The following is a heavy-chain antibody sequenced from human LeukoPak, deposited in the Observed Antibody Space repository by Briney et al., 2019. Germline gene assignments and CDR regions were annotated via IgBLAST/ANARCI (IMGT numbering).Heavy chain of an antibody. CDR2: ITPLFGTA. Sequence: SVKVSCKASGGTFSKYTISWVRQRPGQGLEWMGGITPLFGTANYAQKFQGRVTITADESASTAYMELSRLRSDDTAVYYCARGPIPYYYDSSGYYLSDWYFDLWGRGTLVTVSS. D-gene: IGHD3-22*01. CDR3: ARGPIPYYYDSSGYYLSDWYFDL. J-gene: IGHJ2*01. CDR1: GGTFSKYT. V-gene: IGHV1-69*13.